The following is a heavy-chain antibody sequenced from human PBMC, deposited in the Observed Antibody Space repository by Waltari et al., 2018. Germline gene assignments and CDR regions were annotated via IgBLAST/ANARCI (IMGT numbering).Heavy chain of an antibody. V-gene: IGHV3-23*03. Sequence: VQLLESGGGLVPPGGSLRLSCAASGFTFRSYAMSWVRQAPGKGLEWVSVSYRGGSTYYADSVKGRFTISRDNSKNTLYLQMNSLRAEDTAVYYCAKDARSSSWFFDYWGQGTLVTVSS. D-gene: IGHD6-13*01. CDR3: AKDARSSSWFFDY. CDR2: SYRGGST. J-gene: IGHJ4*02. CDR1: GFTFRSYA.